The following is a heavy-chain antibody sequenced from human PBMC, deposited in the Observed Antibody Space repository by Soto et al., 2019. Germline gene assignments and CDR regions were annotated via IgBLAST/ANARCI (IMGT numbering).Heavy chain of an antibody. CDR1: GGSISSYY. J-gene: IGHJ4*02. CDR3: ARDLGSSGIDY. V-gene: IGHV4-59*01. CDR2: IYYSGST. Sequence: QVQLQESGPGLVKPSETLSLTCTVSGGSISSYYWSWIRQPPGKGLEWIGYIYYSGSTNYNPSLKSXATXSXDTSKNQFSLKLSSVTAADTAVYYCARDLGSSGIDYWGQGTLVTVSS. D-gene: IGHD6-19*01.